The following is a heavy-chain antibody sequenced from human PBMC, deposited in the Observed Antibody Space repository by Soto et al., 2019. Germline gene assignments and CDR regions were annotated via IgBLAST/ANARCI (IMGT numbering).Heavy chain of an antibody. CDR2: IRSKANSYAT. V-gene: IGHV3-73*01. J-gene: IGHJ6*02. Sequence: PGGSLRLSCAASGFTFSGSAMHWVRQASGKGLEWVGRIRSKANSYATAYAASVKGRFTISRDDSKNTAYLQMNSLKTEDTAVYYCTRVPPNECISTSCWKEDYGMDVWGQGTTVTVSS. CDR1: GFTFSGSA. CDR3: TRVPPNECISTSCWKEDYGMDV. D-gene: IGHD2-2*01.